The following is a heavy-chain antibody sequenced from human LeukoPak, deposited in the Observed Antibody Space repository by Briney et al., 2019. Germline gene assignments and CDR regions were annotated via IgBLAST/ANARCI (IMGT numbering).Heavy chain of an antibody. D-gene: IGHD1-7*01. V-gene: IGHV3-23*01. CDR2: ISGSGGNT. J-gene: IGHJ5*02. Sequence: QPGGSLRLSCAASGFTFNNYAMSWVRQAPGKGLEWVSGISGSGGNTYYADSVKGRFTISRDNSKNTLYLQMNSLRDDDTAVYYCVRGVGVSRFNYLDPWGQGTLVIVSS. CDR3: VRGVGVSRFNYLDP. CDR1: GFTFNNYA.